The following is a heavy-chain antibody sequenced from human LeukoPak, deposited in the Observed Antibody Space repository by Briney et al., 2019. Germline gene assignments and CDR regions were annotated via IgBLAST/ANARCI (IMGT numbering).Heavy chain of an antibody. V-gene: IGHV1-46*01. CDR1: RYTFTSYY. CDR2: INASTGST. CDR3: ARKYSSSSPFDY. J-gene: IGHJ4*02. D-gene: IGHD6-6*01. Sequence: GASVKGSCKASRYTFTSYYMHWVRHTPVQGLEWMGIINASTGSTSYAQKFQSTVTMTRHTSTSTVYIELSSLRSEDTAVYYCARKYSSSSPFDYWGQGTLVTVSS.